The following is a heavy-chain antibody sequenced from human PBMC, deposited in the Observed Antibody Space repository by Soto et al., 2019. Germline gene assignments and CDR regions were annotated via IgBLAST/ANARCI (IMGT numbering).Heavy chain of an antibody. CDR3: ARVNRYSGSYGLGYYGMDV. CDR1: GFTLSSYS. V-gene: IGHV3-21*01. CDR2: ISSSSYI. D-gene: IGHD1-26*01. J-gene: IGHJ6*02. Sequence: VGSLRLSCAASGFTLSSYSMNWVRQAPGKGLEWVSSISSSSYIYYADSVKGRFTISRDNAKNSLYLQMNSLRAEDTAVYYCARVNRYSGSYGLGYYGMDVWGQGTTVTVSS.